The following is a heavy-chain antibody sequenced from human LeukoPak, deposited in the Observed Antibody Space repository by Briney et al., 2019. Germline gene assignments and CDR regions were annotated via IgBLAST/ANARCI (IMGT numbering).Heavy chain of an antibody. CDR2: IYYSGST. CDR3: ARDTTMIV. CDR1: GGSISSYY. J-gene: IGHJ4*02. V-gene: IGHV4-59*01. D-gene: IGHD3-22*01. Sequence: SETLSLTCTVSGGSISSYYWSWIRQPPGKGLEWIGYIYYSGSTNYNPSLKSRVTISVDTSKNQFSLKLSSVTAADTAVYSCARDTTMIVWDQGTLVTVSS.